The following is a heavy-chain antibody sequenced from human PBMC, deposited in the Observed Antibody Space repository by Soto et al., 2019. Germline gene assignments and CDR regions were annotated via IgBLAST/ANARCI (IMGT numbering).Heavy chain of an antibody. CDR2: IYYSGST. D-gene: IGHD6-13*01. CDR1: GGSISSYY. J-gene: IGHJ5*02. CDR3: ARGRSSSWYYWFDP. V-gene: IGHV4-59*01. Sequence: SETLSLTCTVSGGSISSYYWSWIRQPPGKGLEWIGYIYYSGSTNYNPSLKSRVTISVDTSKNQFSLKLSSVTAADTAVYYCARGRSSSWYYWFDPWGQGTLVTVSS.